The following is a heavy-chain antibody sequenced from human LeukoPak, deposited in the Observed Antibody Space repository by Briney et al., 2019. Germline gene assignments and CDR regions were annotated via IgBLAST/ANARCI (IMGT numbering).Heavy chain of an antibody. CDR2: ISYDGSNK. D-gene: IGHD5-12*01. CDR3: AREHPDMVATDY. V-gene: IGHV3-30-3*01. Sequence: PGRSLRLSCAASGFTFSSYAMHWVRQAPGKGLEWVAVISYDGSNKYYADSVKGRFTISRDNSKNTLYLQMNSLRAEDTAVYYCAREHPDMVATDYWGQGTLVTVSS. CDR1: GFTFSSYA. J-gene: IGHJ4*02.